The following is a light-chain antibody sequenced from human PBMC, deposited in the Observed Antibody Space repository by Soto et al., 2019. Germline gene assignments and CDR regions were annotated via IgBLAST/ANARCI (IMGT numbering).Light chain of an antibody. CDR3: QQYSDWPPYT. CDR1: QSVSSS. Sequence: EILMTQSPGTLSVSPGERATLACRASQSVSSSLAWYQQKPGQAPRLLIFGASTRATGIPARFSGSGSGTEFTLTITSLQSEDFAVYYCQQYSDWPPYTFGQWTKLEIK. V-gene: IGKV3-15*01. J-gene: IGKJ2*01. CDR2: GAS.